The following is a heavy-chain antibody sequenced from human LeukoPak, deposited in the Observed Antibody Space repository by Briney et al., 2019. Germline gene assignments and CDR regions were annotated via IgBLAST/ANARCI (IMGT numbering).Heavy chain of an antibody. J-gene: IGHJ3*02. V-gene: IGHV1-18*01. CDR1: GYTFTSYG. CDR2: ISAYNGNT. D-gene: IGHD2/OR15-2a*01. CDR3: ATSMPQTSAFDI. Sequence: ASVKVSCKASGYTFTSYGISWVRQAPGQGLEWMGWISAYNGNTNYAQKLQGRVTMTTDTSTSTAYMELWSLRSDDTAVYYCATSMPQTSAFDIWGQGTMVTVSS.